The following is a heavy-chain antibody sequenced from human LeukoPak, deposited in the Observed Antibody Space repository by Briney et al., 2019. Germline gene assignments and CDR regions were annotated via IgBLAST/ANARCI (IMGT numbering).Heavy chain of an antibody. V-gene: IGHV1-18*01. D-gene: IGHD6-25*01. J-gene: IGHJ4*02. CDR2: ISAYNGNT. CDR1: GYTFTSYG. Sequence: ASVKVSCKASGYTFTSYGISWVRQAPGQGLEWMGWISAYNGNTNYAQKLQGRVTMTTDTSTSTAYMELRSLRSDDTAVYYSARDLGSIAAAGSFDYWGQGTLVTVSS. CDR3: ARDLGSIAAAGSFDY.